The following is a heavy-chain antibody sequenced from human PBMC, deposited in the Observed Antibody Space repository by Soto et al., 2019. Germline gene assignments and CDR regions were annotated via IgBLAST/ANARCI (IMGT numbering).Heavy chain of an antibody. Sequence: QVQLQESGPGLVKPSGTLSLTCAVSGDSITNSRWWTWVRQPPGKGLEWIGDILHSGETNYNPSLTSRVFISVDKSQNQFSLRVSSATAADTAVYYCAYSTGWYRHDVWGQGTLVTVSS. CDR3: AYSTGWYRHDV. V-gene: IGHV4-4*02. D-gene: IGHD6-19*01. CDR2: ILHSGET. CDR1: GDSITNSRW. J-gene: IGHJ3*01.